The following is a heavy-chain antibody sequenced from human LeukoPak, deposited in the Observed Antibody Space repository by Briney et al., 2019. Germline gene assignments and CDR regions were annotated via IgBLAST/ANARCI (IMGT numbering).Heavy chain of an antibody. V-gene: IGHV1-46*01. D-gene: IGHD3-22*01. CDR3: ASADYYDSSGYYF. Sequence: ASVNVSCKASGYTFTSYYMHWVRQAPGQGLEWMGIVNPNGGSTSYAQQFQGRVTMPRDTSTRTVDMALSSLRSQDTAVYYCASADYYDSSGYYFWRQGPLVTVST. CDR1: GYTFTSYY. J-gene: IGHJ1*01. CDR2: VNPNGGST.